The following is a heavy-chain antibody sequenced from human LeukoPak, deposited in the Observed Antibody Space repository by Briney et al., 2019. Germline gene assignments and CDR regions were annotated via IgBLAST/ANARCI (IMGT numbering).Heavy chain of an antibody. Sequence: PGGSLRLSCAASGFTFSSYVMHWVRQAPGKGLEWVAIISYDGSNEYYADSVKGRFTISRDNSKNTLYLQMNSLRAADTAVYYCAREPYNQGSREFDYWGQGTLVTVSS. D-gene: IGHD1-1*01. J-gene: IGHJ4*02. CDR3: AREPYNQGSREFDY. CDR1: GFTFSSYV. CDR2: ISYDGSNE. V-gene: IGHV3-30*04.